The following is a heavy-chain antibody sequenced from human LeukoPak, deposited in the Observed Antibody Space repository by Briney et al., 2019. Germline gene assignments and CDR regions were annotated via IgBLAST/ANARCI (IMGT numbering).Heavy chain of an antibody. J-gene: IGHJ4*02. CDR1: GYTFTSYY. CDR2: INPSGGST. V-gene: IGHV1-46*01. D-gene: IGHD3-22*01. CDR3: ARGGPTMITRPGFDY. Sequence: ASVKVSCKASGYTFTSYYMHWVRQAPGQGLEWMGIINPSGGSTSYAQKFQGRVTMTRDTSTSTVYMELSSLRSEDTAVYYCARGGPTMITRPGFDYWGQGTLVTVSS.